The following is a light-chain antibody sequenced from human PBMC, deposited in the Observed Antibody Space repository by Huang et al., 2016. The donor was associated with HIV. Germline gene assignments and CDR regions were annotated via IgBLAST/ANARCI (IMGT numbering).Light chain of an antibody. CDR2: KAS. V-gene: IGKV1-5*03. CDR1: QRISTW. CDR3: QHQWT. J-gene: IGKJ1*01. Sequence: DIQVTQSPSTLPAFVGDRVNITCRTSQRISTWLAWYQQRPGKAPNLLISKASNLETWVPSRFSGNGSGTEFTLTINGLQPDDLATYYCQHQWTFGQGTKVEIK.